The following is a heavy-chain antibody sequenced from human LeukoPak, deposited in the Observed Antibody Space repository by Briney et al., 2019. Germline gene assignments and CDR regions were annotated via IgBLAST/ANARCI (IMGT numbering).Heavy chain of an antibody. CDR2: ISYDGRDK. V-gene: IGHV3-30*18. CDR3: AKDPVGATFAYYFDY. CDR1: GFTFSTYG. J-gene: IGHJ4*02. Sequence: GGSLRLSCAASGFTFSTYGMHWVRQAPGKGLEWVAVISYDGRDKYYTDSVKGRFTISRDNSKNTLYLQMNSLRDEDTALYYCAKDPVGATFAYYFDYWGRGTLVTVSS. D-gene: IGHD1-26*01.